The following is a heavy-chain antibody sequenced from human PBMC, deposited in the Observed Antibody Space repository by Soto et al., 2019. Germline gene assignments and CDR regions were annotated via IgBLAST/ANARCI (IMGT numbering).Heavy chain of an antibody. CDR3: ARAQSFEFHNWFDP. CDR2: INPSGGST. J-gene: IGHJ5*02. Sequence: ASVKVSCKASGYTFTSYYMHWVRQAPGQGLEWMGIINPSGGSTSYAQKFQGRVTISVDTSTNRFSLRLRSVSAADTAVYYCARAQSFEFHNWFDPWGQGTLVTVSS. V-gene: IGHV1-46*01. CDR1: GYTFTSYY. D-gene: IGHD3-10*01.